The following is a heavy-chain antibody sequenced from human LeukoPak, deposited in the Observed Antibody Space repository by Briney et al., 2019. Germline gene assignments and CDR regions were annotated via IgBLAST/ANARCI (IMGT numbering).Heavy chain of an antibody. CDR3: ARETFDCSSTSCYLGFDY. V-gene: IGHV3-33*01. CDR1: GFTFSSYG. D-gene: IGHD2-2*01. J-gene: IGHJ4*02. Sequence: GGSLRLSCAASGFTFSSYGMHWVRQAPGKGLEWVAVIWYDGSNKYSADSLKGGFTISRDNSKNTLYLQMNSLRAEDTAVYYCARETFDCSSTSCYLGFDYWGQGTLVTVSS. CDR2: IWYDGSNK.